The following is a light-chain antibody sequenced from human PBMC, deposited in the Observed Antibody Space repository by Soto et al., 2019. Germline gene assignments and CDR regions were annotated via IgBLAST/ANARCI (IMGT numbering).Light chain of an antibody. V-gene: IGKV1-39*01. CDR2: GAS. CDR3: QQSHRTPLT. J-gene: IGKJ4*01. CDR1: QSISSY. Sequence: DIQMTQSPSSLSASVGDRVTITFRASQSISSYLNWYQQKPGKAPKVPISGASSLPSGVPLRFSGSGSGTDFTITISSLQSEDFASYYCQQSHRTPLTFGGGTKVEIK.